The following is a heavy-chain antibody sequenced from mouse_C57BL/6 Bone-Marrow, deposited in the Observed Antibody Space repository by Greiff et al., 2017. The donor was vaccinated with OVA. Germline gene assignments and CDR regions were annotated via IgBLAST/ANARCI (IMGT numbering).Heavy chain of an antibody. J-gene: IGHJ4*01. Sequence: VQLQESGPGLVQPSQSLSITCTVSGFSLTSYGVHWVRQSPGKGLEWLGVIWRGGSTDYNAAFMSRLSITKDNSKSQVFFKMNSLQADDTAIYNCANDGFPYYYAMDYWGQGTSVTVSS. CDR2: IWRGGST. CDR1: GFSLTSYG. V-gene: IGHV2-5*01. CDR3: ANDGFPYYYAMDY.